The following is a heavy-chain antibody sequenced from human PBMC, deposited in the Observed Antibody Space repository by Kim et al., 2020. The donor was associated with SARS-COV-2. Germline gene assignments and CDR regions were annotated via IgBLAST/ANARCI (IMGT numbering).Heavy chain of an antibody. CDR2: ISSSSSYI. V-gene: IGHV3-21*01. CDR3: ARDNGGATYFDY. Sequence: GGSLRLSCAASGFTFSSYSMNWVRQAPGKGLEWVSSISSSSSYIYYADPAKGRFTISRDNAKNSLYLQMNSLTAEDTAVYYCARDNGGATYFDYWGQGTLVTVSS. J-gene: IGHJ4*02. D-gene: IGHD1-26*01. CDR1: GFTFSSYS.